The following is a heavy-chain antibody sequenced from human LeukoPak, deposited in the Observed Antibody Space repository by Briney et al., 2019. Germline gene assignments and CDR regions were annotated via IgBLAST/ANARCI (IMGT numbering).Heavy chain of an antibody. CDR3: ARGADYCDSSGPPDY. Sequence: SETLSLTCTVSGGSISSYYWSWIRQPAGKGLEWIGRIYTSGSTNYNPSLKSRATMSVDTSKNQFSLKLSSVTAADTAVYYCARGADYCDSSGPPDYWGQGTLVTVSS. CDR2: IYTSGST. J-gene: IGHJ4*02. CDR1: GGSISSYY. V-gene: IGHV4-4*07. D-gene: IGHD3-22*01.